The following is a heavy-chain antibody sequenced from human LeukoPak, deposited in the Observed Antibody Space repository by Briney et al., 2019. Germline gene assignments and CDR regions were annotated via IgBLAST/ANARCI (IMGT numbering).Heavy chain of an antibody. D-gene: IGHD4-11*01. CDR2: IYYSGST. J-gene: IGHJ4*02. CDR1: GGSISGYY. Sequence: SETLSLTCAVSGGSISGYYWSWIRQPPGKGLEWIGYIYYSGSTNYNPSLKSRITISVDTSKNQLSLKLSSVTAADTAVYYCARLRGNYFPDYWGQGTLITVSS. CDR3: ARLRGNYFPDY. V-gene: IGHV4-59*01.